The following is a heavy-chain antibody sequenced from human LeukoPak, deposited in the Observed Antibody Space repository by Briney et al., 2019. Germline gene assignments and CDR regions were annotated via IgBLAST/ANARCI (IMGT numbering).Heavy chain of an antibody. Sequence: SETLSLTCTVSGGSISSSNHYWSWIRQHPGMGLEWIGYIYYSGSTYYNPSLKSRVTISVDTSKNQFSLKLSSVTAADTAIYYCARDTRSGYEFDYWGQGTLVTVSS. CDR3: ARDTRSGYEFDY. V-gene: IGHV4-31*03. D-gene: IGHD5-12*01. CDR2: IYYSGST. CDR1: GGSISSSNHY. J-gene: IGHJ4*02.